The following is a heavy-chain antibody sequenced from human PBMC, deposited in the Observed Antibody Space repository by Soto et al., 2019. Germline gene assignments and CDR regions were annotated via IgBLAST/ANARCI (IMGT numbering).Heavy chain of an antibody. J-gene: IGHJ1*01. Sequence: PSETLSLTCTVSGGSISSGGYYWSWIRQHPGKGLEWIGYIYYSGRTYYNPSLQSRVVISVGTSKNQFSLKLSSVTAADTAVYYCASVDYGGNSAEYFQHWGQGTLVTVSS. D-gene: IGHD4-17*01. CDR3: ASVDYGGNSAEYFQH. V-gene: IGHV4-31*03. CDR1: GGSISSGGYY. CDR2: IYYSGRT.